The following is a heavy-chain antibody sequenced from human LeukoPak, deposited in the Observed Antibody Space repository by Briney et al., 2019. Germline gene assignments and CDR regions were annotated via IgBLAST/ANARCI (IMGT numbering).Heavy chain of an antibody. CDR2: IGGSTSSI. CDR3: ARGIYYYDSSGQSRVGGYMDV. J-gene: IGHJ6*03. CDR1: GFTFSSYT. D-gene: IGHD3-22*01. V-gene: IGHV3-48*01. Sequence: PGGSLRLSCADSGFTFSSYTINWVRQAPGKGLEWVSYIGGSTSSIYYADSVKGRFTISRDNAKNSVYLQMNSLRVEDTAVYHCARGIYYYDSSGQSRVGGYMDVWGKGTTVTVS.